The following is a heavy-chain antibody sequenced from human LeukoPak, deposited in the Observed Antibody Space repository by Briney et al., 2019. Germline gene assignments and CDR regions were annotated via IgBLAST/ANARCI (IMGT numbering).Heavy chain of an antibody. V-gene: IGHV3-21*01. CDR2: ISSSSSYI. J-gene: IGHJ4*02. CDR1: GFTFSSYS. D-gene: IGHD3-10*01. CDR3: ARDKGGMVPFDY. Sequence: GGSLRLSCAASGFTFSSYSMNWVRQAPGKGLEWVSSISSSSSYIYYADSVKGRFTIARDDAKNSLYLQMNSLRAEDTAVYFCARDKGGMVPFDYWGQGTLVTVSS.